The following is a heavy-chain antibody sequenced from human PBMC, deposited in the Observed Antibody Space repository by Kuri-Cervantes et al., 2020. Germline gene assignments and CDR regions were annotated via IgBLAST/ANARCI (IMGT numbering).Heavy chain of an antibody. CDR2: ISWNSGSI. V-gene: IGHV3-9*01. CDR1: GFTFDDYA. CDR3: AKDKTYIPQAFDI. Sequence: SLKISCAASGFTFDDYAMHWVRQAPGKGLEWVSGISWNSGSIGYADSVKGRFTISRDNAKKSLYLQMNSLRAEDTALYYCAKDKTYIPQAFDIWGQGTMVTVSS. J-gene: IGHJ3*02.